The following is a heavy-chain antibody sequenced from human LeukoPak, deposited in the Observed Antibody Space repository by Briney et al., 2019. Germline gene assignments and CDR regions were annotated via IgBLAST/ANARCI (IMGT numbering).Heavy chain of an antibody. CDR1: GTSFTSYY. J-gene: IGHJ4*02. CDR3: ARMSTGHDY. V-gene: IGHV4-34*01. D-gene: IGHD5/OR15-5a*01. Sequence: SETLSLTCGVSGTSFTSYYWSWIRQTPGKGLEWIGEVNHSGYTNMNPSLKSRVTISVDTSKNQFSLMMTSVTAADTAVYFCARMSTGHDYWGQGALVTVSS. CDR2: VNHSGYT.